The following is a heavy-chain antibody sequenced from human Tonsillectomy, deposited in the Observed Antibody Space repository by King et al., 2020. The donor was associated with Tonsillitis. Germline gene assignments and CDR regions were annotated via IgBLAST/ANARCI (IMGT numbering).Heavy chain of an antibody. D-gene: IGHD2-15*01. Sequence: VQLVESGGGLVQPVESLRLSCAASGFTFSSYAMSWVRQAPGKGLEWVSIIYSGGSSTYYADSVKGRFTISRENSKNTLYLQMNNLRAEDTAVYYCAKDSIRYCSGGSCYAMDVWGQGPGHRLL. CDR2: IYSGGSST. J-gene: IGHJ6*02. CDR1: GFTFSSYA. V-gene: IGHV3-23*03. CDR3: AKDSIRYCSGGSCYAMDV.